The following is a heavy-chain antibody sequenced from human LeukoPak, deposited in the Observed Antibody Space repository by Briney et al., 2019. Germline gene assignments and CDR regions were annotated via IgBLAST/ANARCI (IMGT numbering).Heavy chain of an antibody. J-gene: IGHJ4*02. CDR3: ARESGYDYLYYFDY. V-gene: IGHV4-59*01. D-gene: IGHD5-12*01. Sequence: SETLSLTCTVSGGSISSYYWSWIRQPPGKGLEWIGYIYYSGSTNYNPSLKSRVTISVDTFKNQFSLKLSSVTAADTAVYYCARESGYDYLYYFDYWGQGTLVTVSS. CDR2: IYYSGST. CDR1: GGSISSYY.